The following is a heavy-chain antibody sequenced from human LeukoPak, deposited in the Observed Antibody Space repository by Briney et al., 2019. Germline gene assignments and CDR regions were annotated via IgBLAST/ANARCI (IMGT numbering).Heavy chain of an antibody. Sequence: SETLSLTCAVYGGSFSGYYWSWIRQPPGKGLEWIGGINHSGSTNYNPSLKSRVTISVDTSKNQFSLKLSSVTAADTAVYYCARSSSGPNYWGQGTLVTVSS. CDR2: INHSGST. CDR3: ARSSSGPNY. J-gene: IGHJ4*02. D-gene: IGHD3-22*01. V-gene: IGHV4-34*01. CDR1: GGSFSGYY.